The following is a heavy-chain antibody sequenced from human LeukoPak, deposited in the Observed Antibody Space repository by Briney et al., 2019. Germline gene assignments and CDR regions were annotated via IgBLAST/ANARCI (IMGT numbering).Heavy chain of an antibody. V-gene: IGHV3-21*01. J-gene: IGHJ4*02. CDR3: ARTTSSGYYLIDY. CDR1: GFTFSSYS. D-gene: IGHD3-22*01. Sequence: PGGSLRLSCAASGFTFSSYSMNWFSQAPGKGLEWVSSISSSSSYIYYTDSVKGRFTISRDNAKNSLYLQMNSLTAEDTAVYYCARTTSSGYYLIDYWGQGTQVTVSS. CDR2: ISSSSSYI.